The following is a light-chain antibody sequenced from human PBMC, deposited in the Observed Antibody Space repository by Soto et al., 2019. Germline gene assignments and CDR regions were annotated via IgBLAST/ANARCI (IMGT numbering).Light chain of an antibody. J-gene: IGKJ1*01. CDR3: QPYGSSSWT. CDR1: QSVASLH. CDR2: GAS. Sequence: EIVLTQSPGTLSLSPGERATLACRASQSVASLHLAWYQQKPGQAPRLLIFGASSRATGIPDKFSGSGSGTDFALTISSLEPDDLAVYYCQPYGSSSWTFCQGNTLEIK. V-gene: IGKV3-20*01.